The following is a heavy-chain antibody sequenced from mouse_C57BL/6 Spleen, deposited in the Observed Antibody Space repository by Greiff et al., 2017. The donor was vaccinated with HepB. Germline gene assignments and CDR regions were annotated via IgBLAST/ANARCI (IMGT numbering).Heavy chain of an antibody. D-gene: IGHD2-2*01. CDR1: GYSITSGYY. V-gene: IGHV3-6*01. J-gene: IGHJ2*01. Sequence: EVKLQESGPGLVKPSQSLSLTCSVPGYSITSGYYWNWIRQFPGNKLEWMGYISYDGSNNYNPSLKNRISITRDTSKNQFFLKLNSVTTEDTATYYCARYGYIYFDYWGQGTTLTVSS. CDR2: ISYDGSN. CDR3: ARYGYIYFDY.